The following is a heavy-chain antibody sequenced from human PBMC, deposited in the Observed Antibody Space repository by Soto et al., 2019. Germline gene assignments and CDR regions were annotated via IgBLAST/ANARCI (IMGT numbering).Heavy chain of an antibody. J-gene: IGHJ6*02. D-gene: IGHD3-3*01. V-gene: IGHV4-59*01. CDR3: ARSYPNTIFGVVPSRGLDV. Sequence: PSETLSLTCIVSGGSISSNYWSWIRQPPGKGLEWIGYIYYTGSTNFNPSLKNRVIISVDTSKTQFSLKLSSGTAADTAVYYCARSYPNTIFGVVPSRGLDVWGQGTTVTVSS. CDR1: GGSISSNY. CDR2: IYYTGST.